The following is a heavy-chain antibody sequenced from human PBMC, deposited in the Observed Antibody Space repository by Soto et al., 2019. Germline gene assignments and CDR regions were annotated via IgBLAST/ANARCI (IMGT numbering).Heavy chain of an antibody. V-gene: IGHV4-34*01. CDR2: INHSGST. D-gene: IGHD6-13*01. J-gene: IGHJ5*02. CDR1: GGSFSGYY. Sequence: SETLSLTCAVYGGSFSGYYWSWIRQPPGKGLEWIGEINHSGSTNYNPSLKSRVTISVDTSKNQFSLKLSSVTAADTAVYYCARSVAAGTVKLLNWFDPWGQGTLVTVSS. CDR3: ARSVAAGTVKLLNWFDP.